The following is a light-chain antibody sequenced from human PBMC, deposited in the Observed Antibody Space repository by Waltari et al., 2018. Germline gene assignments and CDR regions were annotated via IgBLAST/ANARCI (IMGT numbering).Light chain of an antibody. CDR2: GIS. CDR1: QIISNNY. Sequence: IMLTQSPGTLSLSPGESATLSCRASQIISNNYLAWYQAKPGQAPRLLIYGISHRATGIPDRFSGGGSGTDFTLTISRLEPEDFAVYYCQQFGGSPKYTFGQGTKLEIK. J-gene: IGKJ2*01. CDR3: QQFGGSPKYT. V-gene: IGKV3-20*01.